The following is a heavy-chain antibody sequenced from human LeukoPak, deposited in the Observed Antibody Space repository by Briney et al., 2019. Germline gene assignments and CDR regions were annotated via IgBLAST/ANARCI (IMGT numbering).Heavy chain of an antibody. CDR1: GGTFSTYA. CDR3: ARVFARGGEISGSYYYY. Sequence: GASVKVSCKASGGTFSTYAVNWVRQAPGQGLEWMGGIIPLFGTANYAQKFKGRVTITTDESTSTAYRELSSRRSEDTAIYYFARVFARGGEISGSYYYYWGQGTLVTVSS. D-gene: IGHD1-26*01. V-gene: IGHV1-69*05. CDR2: IIPLFGTA. J-gene: IGHJ4*02.